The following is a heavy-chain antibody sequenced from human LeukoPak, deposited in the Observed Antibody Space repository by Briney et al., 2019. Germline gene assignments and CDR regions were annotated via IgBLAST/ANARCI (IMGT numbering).Heavy chain of an antibody. J-gene: IGHJ4*02. CDR2: ISYDGSNK. CDR3: VRDKVDYYDSSGYYWIY. CDR1: GFTFSSYA. Sequence: GGSLRLSCAASGFTFSSYAMHWVRQAPGKGLEWVAVISYDGSNKYYADSVKGRFTISRDNSKNTLYLQMNSLRAEDTAVYYCVRDKVDYYDSSGYYWIYWGQGTLVTVSS. V-gene: IGHV3-30-3*01. D-gene: IGHD3-22*01.